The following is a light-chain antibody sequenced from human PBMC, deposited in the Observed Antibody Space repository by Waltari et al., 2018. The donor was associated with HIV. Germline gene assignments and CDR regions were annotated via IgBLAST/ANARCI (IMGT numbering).Light chain of an antibody. V-gene: IGKV1-5*03. Sequence: DILMTKSPSILSPSVVDRATITCRASPSISSWLACYQHKPGTAPKLLILKASVLEGGVPSRFSGSGSGTEFTLNITNLQPDDFATYYCQHYSSSPYTFGQGTNLEIK. CDR2: KAS. J-gene: IGKJ2*01. CDR1: PSISSW. CDR3: QHYSSSPYT.